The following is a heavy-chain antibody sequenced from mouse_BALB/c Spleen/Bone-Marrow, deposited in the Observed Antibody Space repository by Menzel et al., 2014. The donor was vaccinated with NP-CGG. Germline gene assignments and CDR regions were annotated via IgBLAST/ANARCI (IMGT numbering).Heavy chain of an antibody. J-gene: IGHJ3*01. Sequence: QVQLQQPGAELVTPGASVKLSCKASGYTFTTYWMHWVKQRPGHGLEWIGQVDPSDGYTNYSQMFKGKATLTVDKSSSTAYMQISSLSSEDSAVYYCARGGDNFAWFAYWGQGTLVTVSA. CDR3: ARGGDNFAWFAY. CDR2: VDPSDGYT. D-gene: IGHD1-3*01. V-gene: IGHV1-69*02. CDR1: GYTFTTYW.